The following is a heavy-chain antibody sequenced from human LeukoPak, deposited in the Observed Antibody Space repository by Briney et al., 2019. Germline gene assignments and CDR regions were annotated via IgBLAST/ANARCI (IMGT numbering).Heavy chain of an antibody. V-gene: IGHV3-30*18. Sequence: PGGTLRLSCAASGFTFSSYGMSWVRQAPGKGLEWVAVISYDGSNKYYADSVKGRFTISRDNSKNTLYLQMNSLRAEDTAVYYCAKGRVPAAKERSYFDYWGQGTLVTVSS. D-gene: IGHD2-2*01. J-gene: IGHJ4*02. CDR3: AKGRVPAAKERSYFDY. CDR1: GFTFSSYG. CDR2: ISYDGSNK.